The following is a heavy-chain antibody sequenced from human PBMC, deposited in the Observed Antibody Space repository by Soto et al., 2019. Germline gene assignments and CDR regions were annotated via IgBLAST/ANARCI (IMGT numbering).Heavy chain of an antibody. D-gene: IGHD3-3*01. Sequence: SETLSLTCTVSGGSISSSSYYWGWIRHPPGKGLEWIGSIYYSGSTYYNPSLKSRVTISVDTSKNQFSLKLSSVTAADTAVYYCARQGYDFWSGYYIDYYYYGMDVWGQGTTVTVSS. CDR1: GGSISSSSYY. V-gene: IGHV4-39*01. CDR3: ARQGYDFWSGYYIDYYYYGMDV. J-gene: IGHJ6*02. CDR2: IYYSGST.